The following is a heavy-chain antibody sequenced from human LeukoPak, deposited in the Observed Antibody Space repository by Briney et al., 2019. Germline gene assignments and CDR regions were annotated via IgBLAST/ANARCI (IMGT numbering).Heavy chain of an antibody. CDR2: IYHSGST. V-gene: IGHV4-38-2*02. Sequence: SETLSLTCTVSGYSISSGYYWGWIRQPPGKGLEWIGSIYHSGSTYYNPSLKSRVTISVDTSKNQFSLKLSSVTAADTAVYYCARDWQGYGSGSSHGMDVWGQGTTVTVSS. CDR1: GYSISSGYY. CDR3: ARDWQGYGSGSSHGMDV. J-gene: IGHJ6*02. D-gene: IGHD3-10*01.